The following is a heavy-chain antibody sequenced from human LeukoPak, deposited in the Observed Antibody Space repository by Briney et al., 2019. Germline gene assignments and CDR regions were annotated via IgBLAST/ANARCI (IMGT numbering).Heavy chain of an antibody. CDR2: ISYDGSNK. CDR3: AKGAFLRGYSYGDKLDY. D-gene: IGHD5-18*01. CDR1: GFTFSSYG. Sequence: GRSLRLSCAASGFTFSSYGMHWVRQAPGKGLEWVAVISYDGSNKYYADSVKGRFTISRDNSKNTLYLQMNSLRAEDTAVYYCAKGAFLRGYSYGDKLDYWGQGTLVTVSS. J-gene: IGHJ4*02. V-gene: IGHV3-30*18.